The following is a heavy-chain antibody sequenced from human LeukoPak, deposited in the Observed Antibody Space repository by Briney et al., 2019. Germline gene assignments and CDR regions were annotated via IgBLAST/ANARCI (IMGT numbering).Heavy chain of an antibody. J-gene: IGHJ4*02. D-gene: IGHD3-16*01. V-gene: IGHV4-39*01. CDR2: IYYSGST. CDR3: AGRGGNFEY. Sequence: PSETLSLTCTVSGGSISSSSYYWGWVRQPPGTGLEWIGSIYYSGSTYYNPSRKSRVTISVDTSKNQFSLKLSSVTAADTAVYYCAGRGGNFEYWGQGTLVTVSS. CDR1: GGSISSSSYY.